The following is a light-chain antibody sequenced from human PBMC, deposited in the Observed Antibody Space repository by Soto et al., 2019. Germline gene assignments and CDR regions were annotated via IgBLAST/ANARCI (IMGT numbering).Light chain of an antibody. CDR2: GAS. Sequence: EIVMTQSPAALSVSPGERATLSCRASQSVSNNLAWYQQKPGQAPRLVIYGASTRATGIPARFTGSGSGTEFTLTISSLQSEDFAFYFCQQYDYWPWKFGQGTKV. V-gene: IGKV3-15*01. CDR3: QQYDYWPWK. CDR1: QSVSNN. J-gene: IGKJ1*01.